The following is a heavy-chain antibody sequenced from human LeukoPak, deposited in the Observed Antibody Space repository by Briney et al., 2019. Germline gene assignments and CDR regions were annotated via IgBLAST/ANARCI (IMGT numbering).Heavy chain of an antibody. J-gene: IGHJ3*02. Sequence: GSLRLSCAASGFTFSNYSMNGARQAPGKGLEWIGSIYYSGSTNYNPSLNSRGTISVDTSKSQFSLQVRSVTAADTALYYCARGRVALSPFDIWGQGTMVTVSS. CDR1: GFTFSNYS. CDR3: ARGRVALSPFDI. V-gene: IGHV4-59*01. D-gene: IGHD2-15*01. CDR2: IYYSGST.